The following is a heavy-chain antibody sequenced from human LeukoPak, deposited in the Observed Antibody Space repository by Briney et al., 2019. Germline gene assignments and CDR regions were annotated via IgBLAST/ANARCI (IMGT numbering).Heavy chain of an antibody. CDR2: ISGSGGST. CDR3: AKDPSSLTTVT. Sequence: QSGGSLRLSCAASGFTFSGYAMSWVRQAPGKGLEWVSAISGSGGSTYYADSVKGRFTISRDNSKNTLYLQMNSLRAEDTAVYYCAKDPSSLTTVTWGQGTLVTVSS. V-gene: IGHV3-23*01. J-gene: IGHJ4*02. D-gene: IGHD4-17*01. CDR1: GFTFSGYA.